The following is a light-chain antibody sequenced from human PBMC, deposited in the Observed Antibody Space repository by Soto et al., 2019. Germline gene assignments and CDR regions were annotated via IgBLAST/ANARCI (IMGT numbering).Light chain of an antibody. J-gene: IGLJ1*01. CDR3: SSYAGSNNPFV. CDR1: SSDVGSYNL. CDR2: EGS. Sequence: QSALTQPASVSGSPGQSITISCTGTSSDVGSYNLVSWYQQHPGKAPKLMIYEGSKRPSGVPDRFSGSKSGNTASLTVSGLQAEDEADYYCSSYAGSNNPFVFGTGTKVTVL. V-gene: IGLV2-14*02.